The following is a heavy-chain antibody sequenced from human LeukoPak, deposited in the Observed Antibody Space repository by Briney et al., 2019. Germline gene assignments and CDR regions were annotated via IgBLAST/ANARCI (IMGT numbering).Heavy chain of an antibody. D-gene: IGHD4-17*01. CDR1: GGSISSSSYY. Sequence: SETLSLTCTVSGGSISSSSYYWGWIRQPPGKGLEWIGSIYYSGSTYYNPSLKSRVTISVDTSKNQFSLKLSSVTAADTAVYYCARDGGVDFWFTEYDYGEGHRPLWGQGTQVTVSS. J-gene: IGHJ4*02. CDR2: IYYSGST. CDR3: ARDGGVDFWFTEYDYGEGHRPL. V-gene: IGHV4-39*07.